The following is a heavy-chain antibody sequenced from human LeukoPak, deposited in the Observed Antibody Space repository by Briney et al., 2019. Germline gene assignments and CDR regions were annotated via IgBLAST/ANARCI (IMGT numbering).Heavy chain of an antibody. V-gene: IGHV4-59*02. CDR2: IYYSGST. CDR3: ARDTGATIDPDAFDI. J-gene: IGHJ3*02. D-gene: IGHD1-1*01. CDR1: GGSVSNYY. Sequence: PSETLSLTCTVSGGSVSNYYWSWIRQPPGKGLEWIGYIYYSGSTNYNPSLKSRGTISVDTSKNQISLKLKSVTAADTAVYYCARDTGATIDPDAFDIWGQGTMVTVSS.